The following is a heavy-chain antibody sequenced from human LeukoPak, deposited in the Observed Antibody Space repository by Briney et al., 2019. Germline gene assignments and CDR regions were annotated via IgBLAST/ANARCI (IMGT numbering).Heavy chain of an antibody. D-gene: IGHD6-13*01. CDR3: ARVRAAGTNYFDY. J-gene: IGHJ4*02. CDR2: INAGNGNT. V-gene: IGHV1-3*01. CDR1: GGTFSSYA. Sequence: ASVKVSCKASGGTFSSYAISWVRQAPGQRLEWMGWINAGNGNTKYSQKFQGRVTITRDTSASTAYMELSSLRSEDTAVYYCARVRAAGTNYFDYWGQGTLVTVSS.